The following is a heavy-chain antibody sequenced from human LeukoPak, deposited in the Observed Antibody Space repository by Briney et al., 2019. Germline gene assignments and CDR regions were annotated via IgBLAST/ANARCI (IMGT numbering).Heavy chain of an antibody. V-gene: IGHV1-8*01. CDR1: GYTFTSYD. Sequence: ASVKVSCKASGYTFTSYDINWVRQATGQGLEWMGWMDPNSGNTGYAQKFQGRVTMTRNTSISKAYMELSSLRSEDTAVYYCARWRTGPVTDGFDPWGQGTLVTVSS. CDR3: ARWRTGPVTDGFDP. D-gene: IGHD1-1*01. CDR2: MDPNSGNT. J-gene: IGHJ5*02.